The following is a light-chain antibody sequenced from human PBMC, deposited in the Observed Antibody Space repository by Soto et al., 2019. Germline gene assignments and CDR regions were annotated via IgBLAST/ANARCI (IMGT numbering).Light chain of an antibody. V-gene: IGKV3-20*01. CDR3: QQYGSSPPGT. CDR1: QSVSSSY. CDR2: GAS. J-gene: IGKJ4*01. Sequence: EIVLTQSPGTLSLSPGERATLSCRASQSVSSSYLAWYQQKPGQAPRLLIYGASSRATGIPDRFSGSGSGTDFTLTISRLEPEHFAVYYCQQYGSSPPGTFGGGTKVEIK.